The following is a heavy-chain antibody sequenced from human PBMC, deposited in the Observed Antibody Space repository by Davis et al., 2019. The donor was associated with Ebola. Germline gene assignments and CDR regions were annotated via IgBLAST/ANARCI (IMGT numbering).Heavy chain of an antibody. CDR2: ISQDGNEK. V-gene: IGHV3-7*01. CDR3: ARDLDSGYDTAFFDY. J-gene: IGHJ4*02. CDR1: GFTFSTYW. Sequence: GESLKISCAVSGFTFSTYWMTWVRQAPGKGLEWVASISQDGNEKHYVDSVKGRFIIFRDNAKNSVYLLMNSLRGEDTAVYYCARDLDSGYDTAFFDYWGQGTQVTVSS. D-gene: IGHD5-12*01.